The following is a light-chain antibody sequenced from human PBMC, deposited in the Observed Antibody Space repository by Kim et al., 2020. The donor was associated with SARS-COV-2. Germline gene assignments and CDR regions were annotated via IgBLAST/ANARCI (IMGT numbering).Light chain of an antibody. J-gene: IGLJ2*01. CDR1: SSNIGSNT. CDR2: SYN. Sequence: QSVLTQPPSASGTPGQRVTISCYGSSSNIGSNTVNWYQQLPGTAPKPRIYSYNQRPSGVPDRFSGSKSGTSASLAISGLQSEDEADYYCAAWDDSLSGPVFGGGTQLTVL. V-gene: IGLV1-44*01. CDR3: AAWDDSLSGPV.